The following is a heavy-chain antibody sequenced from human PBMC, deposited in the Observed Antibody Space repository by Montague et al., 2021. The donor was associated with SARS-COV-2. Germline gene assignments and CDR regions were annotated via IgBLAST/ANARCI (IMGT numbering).Heavy chain of an antibody. J-gene: IGHJ5*02. Sequence: SETLSLTRTFSGGTISSSSYYCAWIRQPPGKGLEWVGSVYSRGSTYYNPSLKSQVTISVDTSKNQFSLKLTSATAADTAVYYCARHIVTMVRGGHIPMEGWFDPWGQGTLVTVSS. CDR2: VYSRGST. CDR1: GGTISSSSYY. CDR3: ARHIVTMVRGGHIPMEGWFDP. V-gene: IGHV4-39*01. D-gene: IGHD3-10*01.